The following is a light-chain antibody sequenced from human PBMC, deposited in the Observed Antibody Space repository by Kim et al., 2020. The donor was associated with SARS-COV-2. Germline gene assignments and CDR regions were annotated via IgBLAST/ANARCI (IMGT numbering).Light chain of an antibody. CDR1: GLGDKF. V-gene: IGLV3-1*01. J-gene: IGLJ3*02. CDR3: QAWDSSAGV. Sequence: VSPGQTASITCSGSGLGDKFAFWYQQKPGQSPVLVIYQDTRRPSGIPERFSGSNSGNTATLTISGTQAMDEADYYCQAWDSSAGVFGGGTQLTVL. CDR2: QDT.